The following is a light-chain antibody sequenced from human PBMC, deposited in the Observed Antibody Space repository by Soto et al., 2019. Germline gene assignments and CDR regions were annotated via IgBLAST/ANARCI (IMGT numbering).Light chain of an antibody. CDR1: SSDVGGYNY. V-gene: IGLV2-14*01. CDR3: SSYTSSSTRV. CDR2: DVS. J-gene: IGLJ2*01. Sequence: QSALTQPASVSGSPGQSITISCTGTSSDVGGYNYVSWYQQHPGKAPKLMIYDVSNRPLVVSNSFSGSKSGNTASMTISGLQAEDEADYYCSSYTSSSTRVFGGGTQLTVL.